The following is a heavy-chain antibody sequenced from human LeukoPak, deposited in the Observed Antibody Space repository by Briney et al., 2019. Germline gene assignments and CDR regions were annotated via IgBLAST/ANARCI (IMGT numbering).Heavy chain of an antibody. CDR2: ITGSGDTT. D-gene: IGHD3-9*01. CDR1: GFIFRNYA. V-gene: IGHV3-23*01. J-gene: IGHJ4*02. Sequence: GASLRLSCAASGFIFRNYAMSWVRQAPGKGLEWVSAITGSGDTTYYADSVKGRFTISRDNSKNTLYVEMNTLRAEDTAVYYCAKWGDYDILTGYYVSDFWGQGALVTVSS. CDR3: AKWGDYDILTGYYVSDF.